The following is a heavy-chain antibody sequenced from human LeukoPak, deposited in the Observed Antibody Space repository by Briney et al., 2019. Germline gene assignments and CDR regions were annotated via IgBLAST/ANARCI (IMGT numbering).Heavy chain of an antibody. D-gene: IGHD2-15*01. CDR1: GGSISSYY. V-gene: IGHV4-59*01. CDR2: IYYSGST. Sequence: PSETLSLTCTVSGGSISSYYWSWIRQPPGKGLEWIGYIYYSGSTNYSPSLKSRVTISVDTSKNQFSLKLSSVTAADTAVYYCARDSVDFFDYWGQGTLVTVSS. CDR3: ARDSVDFFDY. J-gene: IGHJ4*02.